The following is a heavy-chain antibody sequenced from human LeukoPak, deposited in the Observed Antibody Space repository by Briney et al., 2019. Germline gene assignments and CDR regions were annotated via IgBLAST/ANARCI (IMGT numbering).Heavy chain of an antibody. J-gene: IGHJ3*02. Sequence: ASVKVSCKASGYTFTSYGISGVRQAPGQGLEWMGWISAFKGNTNYAQKLQGRVTMTTDTSTSTAYMELRSLRSDDTAVYYCARACSGGSCPHDAFDIWGQGTMVTVSS. CDR2: ISAFKGNT. CDR3: ARACSGGSCPHDAFDI. CDR1: GYTFTSYG. V-gene: IGHV1-18*01. D-gene: IGHD2-15*01.